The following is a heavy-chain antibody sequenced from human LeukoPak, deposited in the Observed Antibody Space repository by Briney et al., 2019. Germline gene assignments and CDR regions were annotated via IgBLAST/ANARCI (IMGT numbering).Heavy chain of an antibody. Sequence: PSETLSLTCTVSGGSISSYYWSWIRQPAGKGLEWIGRIYTSGSTNYNPSLKSRVTMSVDTSKNQFSLELSSVTAADTAVYYCARDQVYCTNGVCEADWFDPWGQGTLVTVSS. CDR1: GGSISSYY. V-gene: IGHV4-4*07. D-gene: IGHD2-8*01. J-gene: IGHJ5*02. CDR3: ARDQVYCTNGVCEADWFDP. CDR2: IYTSGST.